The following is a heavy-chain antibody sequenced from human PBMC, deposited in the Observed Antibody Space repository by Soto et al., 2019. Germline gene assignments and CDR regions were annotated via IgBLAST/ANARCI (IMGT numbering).Heavy chain of an antibody. V-gene: IGHV5-51*01. D-gene: IGHD3-10*01. J-gene: IGHJ4*02. CDR2: IYPGDSDT. CDR1: GYSFTSYW. CDR3: ARHPPYYGSGSYRPPDY. Sequence: GESLKISCKGSGYSFTSYWIGWVRQMPGKGLEWMGSIYPGDSDTRYSPSFQGQVTISADKSISTAYLQWSSLKASDTAMYYCARHPPYYGSGSYRPPDYWGQGTLLTVSS.